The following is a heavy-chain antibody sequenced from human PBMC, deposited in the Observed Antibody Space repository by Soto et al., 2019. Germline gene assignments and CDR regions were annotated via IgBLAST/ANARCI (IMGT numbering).Heavy chain of an antibody. CDR3: AREDNIVVVVAATLDY. V-gene: IGHV3-30-3*01. D-gene: IGHD2-15*01. CDR1: GFTFSSYA. CDR2: ISYDGSNK. J-gene: IGHJ4*02. Sequence: QVQLVESGGGVVQPGRSLRLSCAASGFTFSSYAMHWVRQAPGKGLEWVAVISYDGSNKYYADSVKGRFTISRDNSKNTLYLQMNSLRAEDTAVYYCAREDNIVVVVAATLDYWGQGTLVTVSS.